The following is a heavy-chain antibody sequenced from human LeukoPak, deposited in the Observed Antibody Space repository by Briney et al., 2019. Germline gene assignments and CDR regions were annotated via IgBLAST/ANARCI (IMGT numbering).Heavy chain of an antibody. CDR1: GFTFSSYW. V-gene: IGHV3-7*04. Sequence: GGSLRLSCAASGFTFSSYWMSWVRQAPGKGLEWVANIKQDGSEKYYVDSVKGRFTISRDNAKNSLYLQMNSLRAEDTAVYYCARGLYYYDSSGPGDYWGQGTLVTVSS. CDR2: IKQDGSEK. CDR3: ARGLYYYDSSGPGDY. D-gene: IGHD3-22*01. J-gene: IGHJ4*02.